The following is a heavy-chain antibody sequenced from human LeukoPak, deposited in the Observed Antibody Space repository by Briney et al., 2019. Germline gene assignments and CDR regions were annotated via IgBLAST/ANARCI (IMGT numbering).Heavy chain of an antibody. CDR3: TRLIGGDSRDY. CDR1: GYSFSTYW. Sequence: GESLKISCKGSGYSFSTYWIGWVRQMPGKGLEWMGIICPGDSDTRYSPSFQGQVTISADKSISTAYLQWSTLKASDTAMYYCTRLIGGDSRDYWGQGTLVTVSS. J-gene: IGHJ4*02. D-gene: IGHD4-17*01. CDR2: ICPGDSDT. V-gene: IGHV5-51*01.